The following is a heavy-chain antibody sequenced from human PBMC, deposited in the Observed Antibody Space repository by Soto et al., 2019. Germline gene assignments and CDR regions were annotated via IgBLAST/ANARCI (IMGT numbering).Heavy chain of an antibody. D-gene: IGHD2-15*01. CDR2: ISWNSGRI. Sequence: EVQLVESGGGLVQPGRSLRLSCEASGFTFEDYAMHWVRQAPGKGLEWVSGISWNSGRIGYADSVKGRFIISRDNGKNFLYLQMNSLRTEDTALYYCAKDIKVVTSYGMDVWGQGTTVTVSS. CDR3: AKDIKVVTSYGMDV. V-gene: IGHV3-9*01. J-gene: IGHJ6*02. CDR1: GFTFEDYA.